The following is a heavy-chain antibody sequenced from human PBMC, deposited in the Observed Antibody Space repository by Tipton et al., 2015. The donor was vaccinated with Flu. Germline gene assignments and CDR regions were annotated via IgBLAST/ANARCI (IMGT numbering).Heavy chain of an antibody. V-gene: IGHV4-38-2*01. CDR1: GFSISSGYYY. Sequence: TLSLTCDVSGFSISSGYYYWGWIRRSPGKGLEWIGSFYHRGGAYNTPSLRSRVTISPYTAKNHLSLKLTSVTATDTALYYGARRLCSTRICDVPVGACNIWGQGTMDTVSS. CDR3: ARRLCSTRICDVPVGACNI. J-gene: IGHJ3*02. CDR2: FYHRGGA. D-gene: IGHD2-2*01.